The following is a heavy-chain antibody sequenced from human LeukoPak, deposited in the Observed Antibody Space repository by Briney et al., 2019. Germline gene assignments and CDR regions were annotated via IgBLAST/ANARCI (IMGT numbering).Heavy chain of an antibody. V-gene: IGHV1-46*01. CDR1: GYTFTTYY. CDR2: INPSGGST. D-gene: IGHD4-17*01. Sequence: GASVKISCKASGYTFTTYYMHWVRQAPGQGLEWMGMINPSGGSTRYTQKFQGRVTMTRDTSTSTVYMELSSLRSEDTAVYYCARDSFMTTVTPSSMDVWGQGTTVTVSS. CDR3: ARDSFMTTVTPSSMDV. J-gene: IGHJ6*02.